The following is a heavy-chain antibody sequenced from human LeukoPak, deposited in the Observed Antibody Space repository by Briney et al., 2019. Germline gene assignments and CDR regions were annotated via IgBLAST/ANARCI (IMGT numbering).Heavy chain of an antibody. CDR3: VVGGSPGY. J-gene: IGHJ4*02. CDR1: GLAFSAYK. CDR2: ISTDGYTT. V-gene: IGHV3-74*01. Sequence: GGSLRLSRAASGLAFSAYKMHWVCQAPRKGLVWVSRISTDGYTTDYADFVQGRFTASRDNTKNTWSLEMNSLRAEDTAVYYCVVGGSPGYWGQGTLVTVSS. D-gene: IGHD2-15*01.